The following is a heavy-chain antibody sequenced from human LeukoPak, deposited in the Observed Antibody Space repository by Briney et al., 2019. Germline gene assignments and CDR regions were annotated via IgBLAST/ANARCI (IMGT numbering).Heavy chain of an antibody. V-gene: IGHV4-30-4*01. J-gene: IGHJ3*02. CDR2: IYYSGST. CDR1: GGSISSGDYY. CDR3: ARVSGLRLGELGSFDI. Sequence: PSETLSLTCTVSGGSISSGDYYWSWIRQPPGKGLEWIGYIYYSGSTYYNPSLKSRVTISVDTSKNQFSLKLSSVTAADTAVYYCARVSGLRLGELGSFDIWGQGTMVTVSS. D-gene: IGHD3-16*01.